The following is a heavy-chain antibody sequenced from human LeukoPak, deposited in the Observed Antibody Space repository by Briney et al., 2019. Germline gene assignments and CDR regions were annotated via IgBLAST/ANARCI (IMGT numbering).Heavy chain of an antibody. D-gene: IGHD5-24*01. Sequence: SVTVSCKASGYTFTGYYMHWVRQAPGQGLDWMGWINPNSGGTKYAQNFQGRVTLTTDTSINTAYMELSSLRSDDTAVYYCAREGRNGYNEGYFDYWGQGTLVTVSS. CDR2: INPNSGGT. V-gene: IGHV1-2*02. J-gene: IGHJ4*02. CDR1: GYTFTGYY. CDR3: AREGRNGYNEGYFDY.